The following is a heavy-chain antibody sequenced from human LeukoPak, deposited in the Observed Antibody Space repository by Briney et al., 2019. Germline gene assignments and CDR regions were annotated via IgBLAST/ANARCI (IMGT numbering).Heavy chain of an antibody. CDR1: GYTFTTYA. CDR2: INTNTGNP. J-gene: IGHJ4*02. Sequence: GASVRVSCKASGYTFTTYALNWVRQAPGQGLEWMGWINTNTGNPTYAQGFTGPFVFSLDTSVNTAYLQISSLKAEDTAMYYCARVQGYCSVTSCYPHYWGQGTLVTVSS. D-gene: IGHD2-2*01. V-gene: IGHV7-4-1*02. CDR3: ARVQGYCSVTSCYPHY.